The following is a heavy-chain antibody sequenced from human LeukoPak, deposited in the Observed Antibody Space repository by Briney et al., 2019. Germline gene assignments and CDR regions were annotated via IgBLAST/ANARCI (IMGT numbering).Heavy chain of an antibody. CDR1: GYSFTTYW. Sequence: GESLKIFCEASGYSFTTYWIGWVRPVPGKGLEWIGIIYPGDSDTRYSPSFQGQVTISADKSINTAYLQWSSLKAPDTAMYYCARRIAAAVSDGFDVWGQGTMVTVSS. V-gene: IGHV5-51*01. D-gene: IGHD6-13*01. CDR3: ARRIAAAVSDGFDV. CDR2: IYPGDSDT. J-gene: IGHJ3*01.